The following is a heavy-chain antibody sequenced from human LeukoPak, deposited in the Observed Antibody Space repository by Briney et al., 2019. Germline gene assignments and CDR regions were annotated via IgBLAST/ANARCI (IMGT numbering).Heavy chain of an antibody. V-gene: IGHV4-59*01. Sequence: SETLSLTYTVSGGSISSYYWSWIRQPPGKGLEWIGYISHTGITKYNPSLKSRVTIAVDTSTNQFYVKLSSVTAADTAVYYCAREFSSNGAFDFWGQGTMVTVSS. J-gene: IGHJ3*01. CDR3: AREFSSNGAFDF. CDR1: GGSISSYY. CDR2: ISHTGIT.